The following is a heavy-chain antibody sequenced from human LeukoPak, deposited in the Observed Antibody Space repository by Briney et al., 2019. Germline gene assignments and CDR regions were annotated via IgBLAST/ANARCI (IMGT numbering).Heavy chain of an antibody. V-gene: IGHV3-74*01. CDR2: IDSDGSST. Sequence: GGSLRLSCAASGFTFSSYWMHWVRQAPGQGLVWVSRIDSDGSSTTYADSVKGRFTISRDNAKNTLYLQMNSLRAEDTAVYYCARPPYSSGSFDLWGRGTRVTVSS. CDR1: GFTFSSYW. CDR3: ARPPYSSGSFDL. D-gene: IGHD6-19*01. J-gene: IGHJ2*01.